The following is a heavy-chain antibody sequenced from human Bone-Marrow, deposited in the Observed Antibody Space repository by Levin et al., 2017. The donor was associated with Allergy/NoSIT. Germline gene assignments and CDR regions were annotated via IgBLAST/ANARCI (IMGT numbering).Heavy chain of an antibody. V-gene: IGHV3-74*01. Sequence: GGSLRLSCAASGFTFSSYWMHWVRQAPGEGLVWVSLISSDGSVTTSADSVKGRFTISRDNAKNTLYLQMNSLRGDDTGIYYCVRDRRRLGFDPWGQGTLVTVSS. CDR1: GFTFSSYW. J-gene: IGHJ5*02. CDR2: ISSDGSVT. D-gene: IGHD6-6*01. CDR3: VRDRRRLGFDP.